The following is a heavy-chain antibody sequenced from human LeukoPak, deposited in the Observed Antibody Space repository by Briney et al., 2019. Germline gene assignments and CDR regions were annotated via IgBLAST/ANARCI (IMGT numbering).Heavy chain of an antibody. CDR1: GFTFSSYA. V-gene: IGHV3-23*01. CDR3: AKDGRVLRYFDWLSNDDNWFDP. D-gene: IGHD3-9*01. CDR2: ISGSGGST. Sequence: AGSLRLSCAASGFTFSSYAMSWVRQAPGKGLEWVAAISGSGGSTYYADSVKGRFTISRDNSTNTLYLQMNSLGAEDSAVYYCAKDGRVLRYFDWLSNDDNWFDPWGEGTGVSVSS. J-gene: IGHJ5*02.